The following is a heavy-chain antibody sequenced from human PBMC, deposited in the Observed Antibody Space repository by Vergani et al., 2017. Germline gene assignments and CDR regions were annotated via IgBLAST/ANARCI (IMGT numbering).Heavy chain of an antibody. J-gene: IGHJ4*02. V-gene: IGHV3-21*01. CDR2: ISSSSSYI. CDR3: ARDLFYYESSGDYAGFFDY. D-gene: IGHD3-22*01. CDR1: GFTFSSYS. Sequence: EVQLVESGGGLVKPGGSLRLSCAASGFTFSSYSMNWVRQAPGKGLEWVSSISSSSSYIYYADSVTGRFTISRDNAKNSLYLQMNSLRAEDTAVYYCARDLFYYESSGDYAGFFDYWGQGTLVTVSS.